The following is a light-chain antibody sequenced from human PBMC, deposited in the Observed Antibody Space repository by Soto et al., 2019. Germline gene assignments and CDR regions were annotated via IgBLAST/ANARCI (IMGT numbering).Light chain of an antibody. CDR3: QQYNNWPLT. Sequence: ETVMEQSPATLSVSPGERVTLSCRASQSVSSNLAWYQQKPGQAPRFLIYGASTRATGIPARFSGSGSGTEFTLTISSLQSEDFAVYYCQQYNNWPLTFGGGTKVDIK. J-gene: IGKJ4*01. CDR2: GAS. CDR1: QSVSSN. V-gene: IGKV3-15*01.